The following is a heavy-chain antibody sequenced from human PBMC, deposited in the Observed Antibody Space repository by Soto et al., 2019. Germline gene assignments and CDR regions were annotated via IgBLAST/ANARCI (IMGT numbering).Heavy chain of an antibody. D-gene: IGHD3-10*01. CDR1: GGTFSSYA. CDR2: IIPIFGTA. CDR3: ARDGSGSYRGSYGMDV. V-gene: IGHV1-69*06. Sequence: RASVKVSCKASGGTFSSYAISWVRQAPGQGLEWMGGIIPIFGTANYAQKFQGRVTITADKSTSTAYMELSSLRSEDTAVYYCARDGSGSYRGSYGMDVWGQGTTVTVSS. J-gene: IGHJ6*02.